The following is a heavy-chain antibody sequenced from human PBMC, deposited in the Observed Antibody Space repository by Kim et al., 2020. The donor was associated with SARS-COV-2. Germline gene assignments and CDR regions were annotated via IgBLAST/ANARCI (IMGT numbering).Heavy chain of an antibody. CDR3: AREGRITIFGVVIRKPYYMAV. CDR1: GFTFSSYS. J-gene: IGHJ6*03. CDR2: ISNNRSYI. V-gene: IGHV3-21*01. D-gene: IGHD3-3*01. Sequence: GGSLRLSCVASGFTFSSYSMNWVRQAPGKGLEWVSSISNNRSYIYYADSVKGRFTISRDNAKNSLYLQMNSLRAEDTAVYYCAREGRITIFGVVIRKPYYMAVWGNGTPVTVSS.